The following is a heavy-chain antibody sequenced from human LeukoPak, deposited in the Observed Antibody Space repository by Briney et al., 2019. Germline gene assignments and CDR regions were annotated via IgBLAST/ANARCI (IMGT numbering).Heavy chain of an antibody. J-gene: IGHJ3*02. CDR3: AKDHSEMATIFDAFDI. D-gene: IGHD5-24*01. CDR1: RFTFSSYA. Sequence: GGLRLSCAASRFTFSSYAMSWVRQAPGKGLEWVSAISGSGGSTFYADSVKGRFTISRDNSKNTLYLQMHSLRAEDTAIYYCAKDHSEMATIFDAFDIWGQGTMVTVSS. V-gene: IGHV3-23*01. CDR2: ISGSGGST.